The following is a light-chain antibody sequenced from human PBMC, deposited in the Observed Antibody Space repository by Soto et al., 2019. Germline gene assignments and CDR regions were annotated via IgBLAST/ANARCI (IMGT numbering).Light chain of an antibody. Sequence: AIQLTQSPSSLSASVGDRVTITCRASQGISSALAWYQQKAGKAPKLLIYDASSLESGVPSRFSGSGSGTDFSLTISSLQPEDFATYYCQQFNSYPFTFGPGTTVDIK. CDR3: QQFNSYPFT. CDR1: QGISSA. V-gene: IGKV1-13*02. CDR2: DAS. J-gene: IGKJ3*01.